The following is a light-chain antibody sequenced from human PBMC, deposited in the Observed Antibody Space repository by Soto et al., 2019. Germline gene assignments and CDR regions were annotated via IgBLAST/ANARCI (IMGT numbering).Light chain of an antibody. V-gene: IGLV2-14*01. CDR1: SSDVGGYKY. CDR3: ASYTSSSTSVI. CDR2: EVS. J-gene: IGLJ2*01. Sequence: QSALTQPASVSGSPGQSITISCTGTSSDVGGYKYVSWYQQHPDKAPKLIIFEVSNRPSRISSRFSGSKSGNTAPLTSSGIQAEDEADYYCASYTSSSTSVIFGRGTKVTVL.